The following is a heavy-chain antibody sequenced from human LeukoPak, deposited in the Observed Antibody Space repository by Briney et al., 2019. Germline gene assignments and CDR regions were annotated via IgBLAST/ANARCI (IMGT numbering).Heavy chain of an antibody. CDR1: GGSFSGYY. Sequence: SETLSLTCAVYGGSFSGYYWSWIRQPPGKGLEWIGEINHSGSTNCNPSLKSRVTISVDTSKNQFSLKLSSVTAADTAVYYCARVIYSYGFATYFDYWGQGTLVTVSS. CDR3: ARVIYSYGFATYFDY. CDR2: INHSGST. V-gene: IGHV4-34*01. D-gene: IGHD5-18*01. J-gene: IGHJ4*02.